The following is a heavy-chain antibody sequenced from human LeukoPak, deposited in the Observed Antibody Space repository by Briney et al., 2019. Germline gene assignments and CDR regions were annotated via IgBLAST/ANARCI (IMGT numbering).Heavy chain of an antibody. Sequence: ASVKVSCKASGYTFTTYGMNWVRQAPGQGPEWMGWINTNTGNPTYAQGFTGRFAFSLDTSVSTAYLQISSLKAEDTAVYYCARLRGREYFDYWGQGTLVTVSS. J-gene: IGHJ4*02. D-gene: IGHD3-16*01. CDR3: ARLRGREYFDY. CDR1: GYTFTTYG. CDR2: INTNTGNP. V-gene: IGHV7-4-1*02.